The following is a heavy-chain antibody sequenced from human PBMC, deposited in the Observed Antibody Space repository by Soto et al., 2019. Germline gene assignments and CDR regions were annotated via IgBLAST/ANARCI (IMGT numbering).Heavy chain of an antibody. CDR3: AKGERYPPSHDAFDI. J-gene: IGHJ3*02. CDR2: ISGSGGST. D-gene: IGHD3-9*01. Sequence: GGSLRLSCAASGFTFSSYAMSWVRQAPGKGLEWVSAISGSGGSTYFADSVKGRFTISRDNSKNTLYLQMNSLRAEDTAVYYCAKGERYPPSHDAFDIWGQGTMVTVSS. CDR1: GFTFSSYA. V-gene: IGHV3-23*01.